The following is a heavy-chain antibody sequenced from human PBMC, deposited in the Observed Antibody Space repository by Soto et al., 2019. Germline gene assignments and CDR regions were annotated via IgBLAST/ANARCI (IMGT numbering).Heavy chain of an antibody. D-gene: IGHD2-2*01. CDR3: ARGGSYCSSTSCHLDY. J-gene: IGHJ4*02. CDR2: ISAYNGNT. CDR1: GYTFTSYG. V-gene: IGHV1-18*01. Sequence: ASVKVSCKASGYTFTSYGISWVRQAPGQGLEWMGWISAYNGNTNYAQKLQGRVTMTTDTSTSTAYMELRSLRSDDTAVYYCARGGSYCSSTSCHLDYWGQGTMVTVSS.